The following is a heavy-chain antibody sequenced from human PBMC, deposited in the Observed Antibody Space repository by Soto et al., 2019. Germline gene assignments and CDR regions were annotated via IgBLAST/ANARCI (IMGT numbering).Heavy chain of an antibody. V-gene: IGHV4-31*03. CDR1: GGSISSGGYY. CDR2: IYYSGST. J-gene: IGHJ6*02. CDR3: ARGRSSWYYYYCGMDV. Sequence: PSETLSLTCTVSGGSISSGGYYWSWIRQHPGKGLEWIGYIYYSGSTYYNPSLKSRVTISVDTSKNQFSLKLSSVTAADTAVYYCARGRSSWYYYYCGMDVWGQGTTVTVSS. D-gene: IGHD6-13*01.